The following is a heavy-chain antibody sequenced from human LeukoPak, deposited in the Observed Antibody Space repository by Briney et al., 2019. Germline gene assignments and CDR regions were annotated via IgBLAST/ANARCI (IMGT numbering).Heavy chain of an antibody. J-gene: IGHJ4*02. CDR1: GYSITSGYY. D-gene: IGHD1-1*01. CDR3: ARLNWNGGYFDY. V-gene: IGHV4-38-2*02. CDR2: IYYSGST. Sequence: SETLSLTCIVSGYSITSGYYWGWIRPPPGKGLEWIGSIYYSGSTYYNPSLKSRVTISVDASKNQFSLKLSSVTAADTAVYYCARLNWNGGYFDYWGQGTLVTVSS.